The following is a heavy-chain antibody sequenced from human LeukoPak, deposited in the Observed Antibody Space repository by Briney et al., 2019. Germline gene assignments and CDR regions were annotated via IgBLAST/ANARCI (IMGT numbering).Heavy chain of an antibody. J-gene: IGHJ4*02. CDR1: GGSISSYY. V-gene: IGHV4-59*08. Sequence: PSDTLSLTCTVSGGSISSYYWSWIRQPPGKGPEWIGYIYYSGTTNYNPSLKSRVTISVDTSKNQISLKLNSVTAADTAVYYCARLASSGWSHCDYWGQGTLVTVSS. CDR2: IYYSGTT. CDR3: ARLASSGWSHCDY. D-gene: IGHD6-19*01.